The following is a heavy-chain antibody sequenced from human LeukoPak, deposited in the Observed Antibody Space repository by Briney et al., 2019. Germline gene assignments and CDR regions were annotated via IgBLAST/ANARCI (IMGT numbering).Heavy chain of an antibody. D-gene: IGHD6-19*01. V-gene: IGHV3-48*02. CDR2: ITNSSSTI. Sequence: GWSLRLSCAASGFTFRTYSMQWVRQAPGKGLEWVSYITNSSSTIHYADSVKGRFTISRDNAKNSLYLQMNSLRDEDTAVYYCASAAVAGTIYWGQGTLVTVSS. CDR3: ASAAVAGTIY. J-gene: IGHJ4*02. CDR1: GFTFRTYS.